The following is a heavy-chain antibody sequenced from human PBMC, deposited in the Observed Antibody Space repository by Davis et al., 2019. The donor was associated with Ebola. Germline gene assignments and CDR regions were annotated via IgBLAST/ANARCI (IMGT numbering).Heavy chain of an antibody. J-gene: IGHJ3*02. D-gene: IGHD6-13*01. V-gene: IGHV4-39*07. CDR3: AVSSSSPQDPPFDI. CDR1: GGSISSSSYY. Sequence: PSETLSLTCTVSGGSISSSSYYWGWIRQPPGKGLEWIGSIYYSGSTYYNPSLKSRVTISVDTSKNQFSLKLSSVTAADTAVYYCAVSSSSPQDPPFDIWGQGTMVTVSS. CDR2: IYYSGST.